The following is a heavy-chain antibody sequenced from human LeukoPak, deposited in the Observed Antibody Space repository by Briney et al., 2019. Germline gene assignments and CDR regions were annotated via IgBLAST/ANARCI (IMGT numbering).Heavy chain of an antibody. D-gene: IGHD6-13*01. Sequence: ASVKVSCKASGYTFTGYYMHWVRQAPGQGLEWMGRINPNSGGTNYAQKFQDRVTMTRDTSISTAYMELSRLRSDDTAVYYCARDNRAVIAAAADAFDIWGQGTMVTVSS. V-gene: IGHV1-2*06. CDR3: ARDNRAVIAAAADAFDI. CDR1: GYTFTGYY. CDR2: INPNSGGT. J-gene: IGHJ3*02.